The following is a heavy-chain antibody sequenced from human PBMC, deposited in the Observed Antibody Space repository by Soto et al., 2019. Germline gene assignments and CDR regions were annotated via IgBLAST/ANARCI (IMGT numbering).Heavy chain of an antibody. J-gene: IGHJ4*02. V-gene: IGHV3-23*01. CDR2: VTGTGGST. D-gene: IGHD1-26*01. CDR3: AKDRLGIGGTYY. CDR1: GFTFSTYV. Sequence: EVQLLESGGGLVQPGGSLRLSCAASGFTFSTYVMSWVRQAPGQGLEWVSSVTGTGGSTFYADSVRGRFTVSRDNSKNTLYLQMNSLRAEDTAVYYCAKDRLGIGGTYYWGQGTLVTVSS.